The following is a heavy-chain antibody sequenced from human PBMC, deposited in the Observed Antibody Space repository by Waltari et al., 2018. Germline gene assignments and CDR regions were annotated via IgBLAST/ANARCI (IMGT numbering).Heavy chain of an antibody. Sequence: QLQLQESGPGLVKPSETLSLTCTVSGGSISSSSYYWGWIRQPPGKGLEWIGSIYYSGSTYYNPSLKSRVTISVDTSKNQFSLKLSSVTAADTAVYYCASYDILTGYSRGNWFDPWGQGTLVTVSS. V-gene: IGHV4-39*01. CDR2: IYYSGST. CDR1: GGSISSSSYY. D-gene: IGHD3-9*01. CDR3: ASYDILTGYSRGNWFDP. J-gene: IGHJ5*02.